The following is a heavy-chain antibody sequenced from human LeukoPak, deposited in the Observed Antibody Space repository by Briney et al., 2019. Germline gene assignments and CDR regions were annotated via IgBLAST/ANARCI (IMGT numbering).Heavy chain of an antibody. V-gene: IGHV4-59*11. CDR3: AGMVRGVAKYYYYYMDV. J-gene: IGHJ6*03. Sequence: PSETLSLTCTVSGGSISSHYWSWIRQPPGKGLEWIGYIYYSGSTNYNPSLKSRVTISVDTSKNQFSLKLSSATAADTAVYYCAGMVRGVAKYYYYYMDVWGKGTTVTVSS. CDR2: IYYSGST. CDR1: GGSISSHY. D-gene: IGHD3-10*01.